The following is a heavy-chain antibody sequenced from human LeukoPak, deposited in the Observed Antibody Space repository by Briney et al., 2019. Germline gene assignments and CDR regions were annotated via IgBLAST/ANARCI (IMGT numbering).Heavy chain of an antibody. V-gene: IGHV1-2*02. Sequence: ASVKVSCKASGYTFSGYYMHWLRQAPGQGLEWMGWINPNGGVTNYAQKFQGRVTMTRDTSISTAYMELSRLRSDDTAVYYCARDGGDGYNFYYWGQGTLDTVSS. D-gene: IGHD5-24*01. CDR3: ARDGGDGYNFYY. CDR1: GYTFSGYY. J-gene: IGHJ4*02. CDR2: INPNGGVT.